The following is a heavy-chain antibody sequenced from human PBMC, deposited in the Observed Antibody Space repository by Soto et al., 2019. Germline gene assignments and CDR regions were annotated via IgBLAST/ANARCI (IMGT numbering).Heavy chain of an antibody. CDR2: IYYSGST. V-gene: IGHV4-59*01. CDR1: GGSISSYY. J-gene: IGHJ6*02. D-gene: IGHD3-22*01. CDR3: SRVKSSYYYDSSCYYYYYGMDG. Sequence: PFEIRALTYSVSGGSISSYYWSWIRQPPGKGVEWIGYIYYSGSTNYNPSLKSRVTISVDTSKNQVSLKLSSVTAAYTEVYYFSRVKSSYYYDSSCYYYYYGMDGWGQGTTVT.